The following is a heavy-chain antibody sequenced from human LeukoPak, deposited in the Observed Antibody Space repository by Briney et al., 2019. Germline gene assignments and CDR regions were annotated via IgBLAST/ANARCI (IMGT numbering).Heavy chain of an antibody. CDR2: INHSGST. J-gene: IGHJ5*02. D-gene: IGHD2-2*01. CDR1: IGSFSDYY. CDR3: ARGRGDSVVVPAAMRFGWFDP. Sequence: LKPSETLSLTCAVYIGSFSDYYWSWILQPPGKGLEWIGEINHSGSTNYNPSFQSRVTISVDTSKNQFSLKLSSVTAADTAIYYCARGRGDSVVVPAAMRFGWFDPWGQGTLVTVSS. V-gene: IGHV4-34*01.